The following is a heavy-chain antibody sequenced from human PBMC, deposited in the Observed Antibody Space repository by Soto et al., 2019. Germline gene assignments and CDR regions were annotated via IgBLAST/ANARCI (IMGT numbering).Heavy chain of an antibody. CDR1: GGSISSYY. D-gene: IGHD3-10*01. CDR2: IYYSGST. Sequence: PSETLSLTCTVSGGSISSYYWSWIRQPPGKGLEWIGYIYYSGSTNYNPSLKSRVTISVDTSKNQFSLKPSSVTAADAAVYYCARHLEGSCYFDYWGQGTLVTVSS. V-gene: IGHV4-59*08. CDR3: ARHLEGSCYFDY. J-gene: IGHJ4*02.